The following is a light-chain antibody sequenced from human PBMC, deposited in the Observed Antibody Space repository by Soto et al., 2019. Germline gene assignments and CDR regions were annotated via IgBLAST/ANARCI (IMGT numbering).Light chain of an antibody. V-gene: IGKV4-1*01. CDR2: WAS. Sequence: IVMTQSPDSLAVSLGERATINCKSSQRVLSTSNNKNFLAWFQQKPGQPPKPLIYWASSRESGVPDRFSGSGSGTDFTLTISSLQAEDGAVYYCQQYYNAPITFGQGTRLEI. CDR1: QRVLSTSNNKNF. CDR3: QQYYNAPIT. J-gene: IGKJ5*01.